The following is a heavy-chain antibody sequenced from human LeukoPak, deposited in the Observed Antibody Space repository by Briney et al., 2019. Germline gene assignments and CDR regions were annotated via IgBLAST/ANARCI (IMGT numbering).Heavy chain of an antibody. CDR3: ARRERDVIWGFDP. J-gene: IGHJ5*02. CDR2: IYYSGST. D-gene: IGHD1-1*01. V-gene: IGHV4-39*01. CDR1: GASISSSSYY. Sequence: SETLSLTCTVSGASISSSSYYWGWIRQPPGKGLEWIGTIYYSGSTYYNPSLKSRVTISVDTSKNQFSLKLSSVTAADTAVYYCARRERDVIWGFDPWGQGTLVTVSS.